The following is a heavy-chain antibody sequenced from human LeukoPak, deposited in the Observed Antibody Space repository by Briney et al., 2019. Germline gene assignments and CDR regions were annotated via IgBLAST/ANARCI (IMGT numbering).Heavy chain of an antibody. CDR2: ISTSSTYI. Sequence: GGSLRLSCAASGFTFSSYSMNWVRHAPGKGLEWVSSISTSSTYIYYADSVKGRFTISRDNAKNSLYLQMNSLRAEDTAVYYCARVFCSGGSCYNGIEYWGQGTLVTVSP. CDR3: ARVFCSGGSCYNGIEY. D-gene: IGHD2-15*01. CDR1: GFTFSSYS. V-gene: IGHV3-21*01. J-gene: IGHJ4*02.